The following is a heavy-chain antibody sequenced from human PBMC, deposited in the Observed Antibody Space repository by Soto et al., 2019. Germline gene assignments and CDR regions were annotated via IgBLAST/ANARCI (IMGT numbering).Heavy chain of an antibody. CDR1: GYTFSDYY. CDR2: INPNSGGT. V-gene: IGHV1-2*04. J-gene: IGHJ5*02. Sequence: QVQLVQSGTEVKKPGASVKVSCKASGYTFSDYYIHWVRQAPGQGLEWMGWINPNSGGTNYAQKCQGWVTMTRDTSISTAYMELSRLISDDTAVYYCAKGIPVTGHSPNWFDPWGQGTLVTVSS. CDR3: AKGIPVTGHSPNWFDP. D-gene: IGHD6-19*01.